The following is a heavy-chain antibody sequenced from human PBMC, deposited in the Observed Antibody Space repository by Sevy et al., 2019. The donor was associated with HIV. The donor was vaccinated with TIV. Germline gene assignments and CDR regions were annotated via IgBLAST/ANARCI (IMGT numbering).Heavy chain of an antibody. Sequence: GESLKISCATSEFTFSRYWMTWVRQAPGKGLEWVVYINQDGSQKSYVDSVKGRFTISRDNSKNSLFLQMNSLRAVDTAVYYCARAGPLGDLDHFDRWGQGTLVTVSS. CDR3: ARAGPLGDLDHFDR. D-gene: IGHD2-21*01. V-gene: IGHV3-7*03. CDR1: EFTFSRYW. J-gene: IGHJ4*02. CDR2: INQDGSQK.